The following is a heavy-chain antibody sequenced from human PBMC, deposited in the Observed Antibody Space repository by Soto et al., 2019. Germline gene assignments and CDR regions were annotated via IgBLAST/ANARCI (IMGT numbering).Heavy chain of an antibody. Sequence: EVQLVESGGGLVQPGGSLRLSCAASGFTFSSYWMRWVRQAPGKGLEWVANIKQDGSEKYYVDSVKGRFTISRDNAKNSLYLQMNSLRAEVTAVYYCARDPFPGRENGIFDIWGQGTMVTVSS. V-gene: IGHV3-7*05. D-gene: IGHD1-1*01. CDR3: ARDPFPGRENGIFDI. CDR2: IKQDGSEK. CDR1: GFTFSSYW. J-gene: IGHJ3*02.